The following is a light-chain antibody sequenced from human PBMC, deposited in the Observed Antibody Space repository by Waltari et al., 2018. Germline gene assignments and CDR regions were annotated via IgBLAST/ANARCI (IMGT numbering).Light chain of an antibody. V-gene: IGKV3-20*01. J-gene: IGKJ1*01. CDR1: QSLSIY. CDR3: QHYVSLPVT. CDR2: HAS. Sequence: EIVLTQSPGPLSLSPGETATLSCRASQSLSIYLAWYQQKPGRAPRLLIYHASSRATGVPDRFSGSGSGTDFSLTISRLEPEDFAVYYCQHYVSLPVTFGQGTKVEIK.